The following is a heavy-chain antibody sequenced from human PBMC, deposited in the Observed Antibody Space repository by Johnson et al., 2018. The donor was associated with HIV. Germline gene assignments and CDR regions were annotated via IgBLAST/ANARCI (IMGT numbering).Heavy chain of an antibody. V-gene: IGHV3-25*05. CDR3: SKDITDQAI. CDR2: VNPNGGST. CDR1: QFTFSSYY. J-gene: IGHJ3*02. Sequence: VQLVESGGGLAKPAWSPRLSCAASQFTFSSYYMNCVRQAPGNGLELVGQVNPNGGSTYLIDSGKDRFNTSRDNAKNTLHLQMNSLRAEDTAVYYCSKDITDQAIWGQGTMVTVSS.